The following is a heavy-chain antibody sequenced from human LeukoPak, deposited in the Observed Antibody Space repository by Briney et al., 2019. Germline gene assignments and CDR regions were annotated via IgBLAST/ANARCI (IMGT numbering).Heavy chain of an antibody. Sequence: GGSLRLSCAASGFTFSNDWMSWVRQAPGKGLEWVGRIKSKTGGGTTDYAAPVRGRFTISRDDSKNTLYLQMNSLKTEDTAVYYCATDLGLNYYFDYWGQGTLVTVSS. CDR3: ATDLGLNYYFDY. CDR2: IKSKTGGGTT. V-gene: IGHV3-15*01. J-gene: IGHJ4*02. CDR1: GFTFSNDW. D-gene: IGHD7-27*01.